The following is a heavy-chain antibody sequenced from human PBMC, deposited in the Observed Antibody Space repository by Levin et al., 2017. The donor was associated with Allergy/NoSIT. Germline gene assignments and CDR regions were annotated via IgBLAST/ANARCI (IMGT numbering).Heavy chain of an antibody. J-gene: IGHJ4*02. Sequence: ASVKVSCKASGYTFTNYGVTWVRQAPGQGLEWMGWISTYNGNTNYAQKFQGRVTMTTDTSTSTAYMELRSLRSDDTALYYCARGSQIQLWCSWDYWGQGTLVTVSS. CDR3: ARGSQIQLWCSWDY. D-gene: IGHD5-18*01. V-gene: IGHV1-18*01. CDR1: GYTFTNYG. CDR2: ISTYNGNT.